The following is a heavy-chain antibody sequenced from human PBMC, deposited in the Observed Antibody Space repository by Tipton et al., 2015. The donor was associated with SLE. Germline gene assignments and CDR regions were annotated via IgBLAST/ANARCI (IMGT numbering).Heavy chain of an antibody. Sequence: GSLRLSCAASGFTFSSYAMSWVRQAPGKGLEWVSAISGSGGSTYYADSVKGRFTISRDNSKNTLYLQMNSLRAEDTAVYYCARSWYYYDSSGSDYWGQGTLVTVSS. CDR2: ISGSGGST. CDR1: GFTFSSYA. V-gene: IGHV3-23*01. J-gene: IGHJ4*02. CDR3: ARSWYYYDSSGSDY. D-gene: IGHD3-22*01.